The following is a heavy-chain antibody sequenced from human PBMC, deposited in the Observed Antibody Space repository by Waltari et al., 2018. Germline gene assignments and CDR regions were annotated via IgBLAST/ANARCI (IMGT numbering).Heavy chain of an antibody. CDR1: GDSVSSYSSA. CDR3: ARGVVANTYYFDY. CDR2: TSFRSKWSD. V-gene: IGHV6-1*01. D-gene: IGHD2-15*01. Sequence: QVQLQQSGPGLVKPSQTLSLTCAISGDSVSSYSSAWNWIRQSPSRGFEWLGRTSFRSKWSDDYAVSVRGRLTINPDTSKNQFSLQLNSVTPEDTAVYYCARGVVANTYYFDYWGQGTLVTVSS. J-gene: IGHJ4*02.